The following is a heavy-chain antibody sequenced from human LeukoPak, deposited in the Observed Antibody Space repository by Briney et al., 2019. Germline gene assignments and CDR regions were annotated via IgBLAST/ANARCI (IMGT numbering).Heavy chain of an antibody. CDR3: AKVRGAGLDAFDI. CDR1: GFTFSSYA. Sequence: GGSLRLSCAASGFTFSSYAMIWVRQAPGKGLEWVSAISGSGGSTYYADSVKGRFTISRDNSKNTLYLQMNSLRAEDTAVYYCAKVRGAGLDAFDIWGQGTMVTVSS. V-gene: IGHV3-23*01. J-gene: IGHJ3*02. D-gene: IGHD6-19*01. CDR2: ISGSGGST.